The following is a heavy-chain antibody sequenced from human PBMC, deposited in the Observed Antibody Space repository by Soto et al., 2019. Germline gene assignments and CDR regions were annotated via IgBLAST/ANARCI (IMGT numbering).Heavy chain of an antibody. CDR2: ISSRSSTI. V-gene: IGHV3-11*01. CDR3: ASGTNGAFFVY. Sequence: QVQLVESGGGLVKPGGSLRLSCAASGFTFSDYYMRLIRQAPGKGLEWVSYISSRSSTIFYADSVKGRFTISRDNVKNSLYLQMNSLRAEDTAVYYCASGTNGAFFVYWGQGILVTVSS. J-gene: IGHJ4*02. D-gene: IGHD2-8*01. CDR1: GFTFSDYY.